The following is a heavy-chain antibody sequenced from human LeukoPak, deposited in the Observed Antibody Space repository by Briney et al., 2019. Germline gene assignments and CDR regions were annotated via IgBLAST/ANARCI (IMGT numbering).Heavy chain of an antibody. J-gene: IGHJ4*02. CDR2: INPNNGAT. CDR3: TRESGSYHGNDY. D-gene: IGHD1-26*01. Sequence: GASVKVSCKASGYTFTGYYMHWVRQAPGQGLEWMARINPNNGATNYAQKLQGRVTITGDTSISTAYMELSSLRSDDTAVYYCTRESGSYHGNDYWGQGTLVTVSS. V-gene: IGHV1-2*06. CDR1: GYTFTGYY.